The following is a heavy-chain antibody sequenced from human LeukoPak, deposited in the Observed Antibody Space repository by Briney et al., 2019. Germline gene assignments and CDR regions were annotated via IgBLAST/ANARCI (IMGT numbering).Heavy chain of an antibody. CDR3: ARDCSSTSCYL. Sequence: ASVKVSCKASGYTFTSYGISWVQQAPGQGLEWMGWISAYNGNTNHAQKLQGRVTMTTDTSTSTAYMELRGLRSDDTAVYYCARDCSSTSCYLWGQGTLVTVSS. V-gene: IGHV1-18*01. D-gene: IGHD2-2*01. CDR2: ISAYNGNT. J-gene: IGHJ4*02. CDR1: GYTFTSYG.